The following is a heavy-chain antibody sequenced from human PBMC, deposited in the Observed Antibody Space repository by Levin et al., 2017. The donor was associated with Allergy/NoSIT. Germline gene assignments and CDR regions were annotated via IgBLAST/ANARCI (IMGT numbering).Heavy chain of an antibody. J-gene: IGHJ4*02. CDR2: VYWHDEK. Sequence: SLTSSGVAVAWIRQPPGKALEWLALVYWHDEKRYSPSLQSRITITRDTSKSHLVLTMTDLDLVDTATYYCAHNSSTMTTGYFDYWGQGTLVTVSS. D-gene: IGHD4-17*01. CDR3: AHNSSTMTTGYFDY. V-gene: IGHV2-5*01. CDR1: SLTSSGVA.